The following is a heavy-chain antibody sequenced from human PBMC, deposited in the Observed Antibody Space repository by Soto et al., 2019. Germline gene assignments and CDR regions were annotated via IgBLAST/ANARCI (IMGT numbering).Heavy chain of an antibody. Sequence: QLQLQESGSGLVKPSQTLSLTCAVSGGSIISGGSSWSWIRQPPGKGLEWIGYIYHSGSTYYNPYLKSRVPIAVDRSKHQFSLKLSSVIAADTDVYYCARVPTPWGQGTLVTVSS. CDR3: ARVPTP. CDR2: IYHSGST. J-gene: IGHJ5*02. V-gene: IGHV4-30-2*01. CDR1: GGSIISGGSS.